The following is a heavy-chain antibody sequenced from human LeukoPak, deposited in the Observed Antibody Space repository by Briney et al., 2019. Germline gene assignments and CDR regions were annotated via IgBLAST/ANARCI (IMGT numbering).Heavy chain of an antibody. Sequence: SESLSLTCTVSGYSTNSDYYWGWIRQPPGKGLEWIGQIYLSGGTYYNPSLKSRVTISVDKSKNQFSLTLNSVTAADTAVYFCASPGQKWLDAFDIWGQGTMVTVSS. V-gene: IGHV4-38-2*02. D-gene: IGHD6-19*01. CDR3: ASPGQKWLDAFDI. CDR2: IYLSGGT. J-gene: IGHJ3*02. CDR1: GYSTNSDYY.